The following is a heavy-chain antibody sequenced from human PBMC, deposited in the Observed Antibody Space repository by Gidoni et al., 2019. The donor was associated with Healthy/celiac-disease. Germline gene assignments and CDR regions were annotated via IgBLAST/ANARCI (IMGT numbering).Heavy chain of an antibody. J-gene: IGHJ5*02. V-gene: IGHV3-23*01. CDR2: IRGSGGST. CDR3: AKDLRVALMDRFDP. CDR1: GFTCSSYA. Sequence: EVQLLESGGGLVQPGGSLRLSCAASGFTCSSYAMSWVRQAPGKGLEWVSAIRGSGGSTYDADSVKGRFTISRDNSKNTLYRQMNSLRAEDTAVYYCAKDLRVALMDRFDPWGQGTLVTVSS.